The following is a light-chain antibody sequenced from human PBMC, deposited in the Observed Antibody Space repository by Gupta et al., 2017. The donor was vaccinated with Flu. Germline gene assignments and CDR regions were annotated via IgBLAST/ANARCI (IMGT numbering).Light chain of an antibody. V-gene: IGKV2D-29*02. CDR3: RQRIQFPLT. Sequence: IATTQSPASMSVTPGQPASISCRSSHSLLHSDGVTYLYCYLQRPGQSPQRLIDADSKRVSGGADSGTGRGSGTECTLECSRGEAEDVGTYYCRQRIQFPLTFGWGTKVEIK. CDR1: HSLLHSDGVTY. J-gene: IGKJ4*01. CDR2: ADS.